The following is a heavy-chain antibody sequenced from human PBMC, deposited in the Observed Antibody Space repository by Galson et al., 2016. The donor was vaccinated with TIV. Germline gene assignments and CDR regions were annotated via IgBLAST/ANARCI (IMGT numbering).Heavy chain of an antibody. CDR1: DYSISSGFY. J-gene: IGHJ5*02. CDR3: STHAGITIYGLVASGGFDP. D-gene: IGHD3-3*01. Sequence: LSLTCAVSDYSISSGFYWGWIRQPPGEGLEWIASVYHSGNTYSNPSFKSRVTISVDKSKNQFSLKLTSVTAADTAVYYCSTHAGITIYGLVASGGFDPWGQGTLVTVSS. V-gene: IGHV4-38-2*01. CDR2: VYHSGNT.